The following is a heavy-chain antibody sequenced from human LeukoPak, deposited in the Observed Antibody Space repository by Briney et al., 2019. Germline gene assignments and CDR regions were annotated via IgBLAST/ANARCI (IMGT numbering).Heavy chain of an antibody. D-gene: IGHD2-2*01. Sequence: GGSLRLSCAASGFTFSSHALSWDREAPGKGLEWASSLSGSGYNTYYADSVKGRFTISRDNSKNTVYLQMNSLRAEDTAVYYCAKDPYGTRYFDYWGQGTLVTVSS. CDR1: GFTFSSHA. CDR2: LSGSGYNT. CDR3: AKDPYGTRYFDY. V-gene: IGHV3-23*01. J-gene: IGHJ4*02.